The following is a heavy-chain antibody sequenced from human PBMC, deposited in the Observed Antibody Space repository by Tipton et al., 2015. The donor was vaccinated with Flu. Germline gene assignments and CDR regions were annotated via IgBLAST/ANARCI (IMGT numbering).Heavy chain of an antibody. CDR2: ISGGGGST. V-gene: IGHV3-23*01. CDR3: AKGGAHDPTLGYYGMDV. Sequence: SLRLSCAASGFSFSSYAMNWVRQAPGKGLEWVSAISGGGGSTYYADSVKGRSTISRDNSKNTLYLQMNSLRADDTAVYYCAKGGAHDPTLGYYGMDVWGQGTTVIVSS. J-gene: IGHJ6*02. D-gene: IGHD1-1*01. CDR1: GFSFSSYA.